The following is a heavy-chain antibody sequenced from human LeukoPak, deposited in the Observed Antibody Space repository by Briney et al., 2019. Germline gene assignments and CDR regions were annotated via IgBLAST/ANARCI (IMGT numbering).Heavy chain of an antibody. Sequence: GSLRLSFSASGFTFNSHCMHLVRQGPGKGLEGVAFIRYDGSNKYYADSVKGRFTISRDNSKNTLYLQMNSLRAEDTAVYYCAKDRGYSPCPYTWGQGTLVTVSS. CDR2: IRYDGSNK. CDR1: GFTFNSHC. CDR3: AKDRGYSPCPYT. V-gene: IGHV3-30*02. D-gene: IGHD5-18*01. J-gene: IGHJ5*02.